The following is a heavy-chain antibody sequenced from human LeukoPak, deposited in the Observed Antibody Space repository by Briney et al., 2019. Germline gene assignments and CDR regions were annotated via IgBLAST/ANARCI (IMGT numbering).Heavy chain of an antibody. CDR1: GGSISSYY. CDR3: ARLSTVTTSFDY. Sequence: SETLSLTCTVSGGSISSYYWSWIRQLAGKGLEWIGRIYTSGTTHYNPSLKSRVTMSVDTSKNQFSQKLSSVTAADTAVYYCARLSTVTTSFDYWGQGTLVTVSS. V-gene: IGHV4-4*07. J-gene: IGHJ4*02. CDR2: IYTSGTT. D-gene: IGHD4-17*01.